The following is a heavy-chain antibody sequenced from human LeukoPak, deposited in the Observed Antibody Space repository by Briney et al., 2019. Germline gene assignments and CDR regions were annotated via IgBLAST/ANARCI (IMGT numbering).Heavy chain of an antibody. D-gene: IGHD2-2*01. CDR3: ARGRKGDCSSTSCSNWFDP. V-gene: IGHV1-2*06. CDR1: GYTFTGYY. CDR2: INPNSGGT. Sequence: ASVKVSCEASGYTFTGYYMHWVRQAPGQGLEWMGRINPNSGGTNYAQKFQGRVTMTRDMSISTAYMELSRLRSDDTAVYYCARGRKGDCSSTSCSNWFDPWGQGTLVTVSS. J-gene: IGHJ5*02.